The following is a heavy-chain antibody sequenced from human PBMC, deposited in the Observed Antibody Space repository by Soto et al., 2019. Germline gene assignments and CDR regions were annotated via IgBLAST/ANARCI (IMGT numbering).Heavy chain of an antibody. Sequence: AGGSLRLSCAASGFTFSSYGMHWVRQAPGKGLEWVAVISYDGSNKYYADSVKGRFTISRDNSKNTLYLQMNSLRAEDTAVYYCAKGYSSSWYGAFDIWGQGTMVTVSS. CDR2: ISYDGSNK. CDR1: GFTFSSYG. CDR3: AKGYSSSWYGAFDI. V-gene: IGHV3-30*18. J-gene: IGHJ3*02. D-gene: IGHD6-13*01.